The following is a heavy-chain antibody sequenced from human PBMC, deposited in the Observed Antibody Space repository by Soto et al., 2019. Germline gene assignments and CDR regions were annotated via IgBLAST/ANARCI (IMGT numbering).Heavy chain of an antibody. J-gene: IGHJ5*02. D-gene: IGHD3-3*01. CDR1: AFTFSGHH. Sequence: PGGSLRLSCAASAFTFSGHHMVWVRQAPGKGLEWVGRTRNKANNYATEYAASVKGRFTISRDNTKNSLYLQMNSLRAEDTALYYCARVGVVIPHLNWFDPWGQGTQVTVSS. CDR2: TRNKANNYAT. V-gene: IGHV3-72*01. CDR3: ARVGVVIPHLNWFDP.